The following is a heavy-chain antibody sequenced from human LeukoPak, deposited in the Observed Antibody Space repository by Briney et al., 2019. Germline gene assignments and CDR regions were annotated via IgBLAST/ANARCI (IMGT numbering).Heavy chain of an antibody. D-gene: IGHD6-19*01. CDR3: ARGRDIAVAGPQHDAFDI. V-gene: IGHV5-51*01. J-gene: IGHJ3*02. CDR1: GYSFTSYW. Sequence: GEPLKISCKGSGYSFTSYWIGWVRQLPGKGLEWMGIIYPGDSDTRYSPSFQGQVTISADKSISTAYLQWSSLKASDTAMYYCARGRDIAVAGPQHDAFDIWGQGTMVTVSS. CDR2: IYPGDSDT.